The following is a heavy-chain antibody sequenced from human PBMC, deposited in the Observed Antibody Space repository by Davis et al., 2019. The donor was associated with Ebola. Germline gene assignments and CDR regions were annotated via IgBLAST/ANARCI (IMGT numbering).Heavy chain of an antibody. D-gene: IGHD2/OR15-2a*01. Sequence: KVSCKGSGYSFTTYWIAWLRQTPAKGLEWMGIIYPGDSDTRYSPAFEGQVTISVDRSTNTAYLQWSSLKASDIAMYYCARQESLYGSSDYWGQGTLVTVSS. CDR3: ARQESLYGSSDY. CDR2: IYPGDSDT. CDR1: GYSFTTYW. J-gene: IGHJ4*02. V-gene: IGHV5-51*01.